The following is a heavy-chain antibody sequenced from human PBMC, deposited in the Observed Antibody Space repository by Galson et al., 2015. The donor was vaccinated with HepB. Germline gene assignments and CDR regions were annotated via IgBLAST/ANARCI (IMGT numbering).Heavy chain of an antibody. CDR1: GGSISSGGYY. D-gene: IGHD3-3*01. V-gene: IGHV4-31*03. CDR3: ARAVRGVVIGIDY. CDR2: IYYSGST. Sequence: TLSLTCTVSGGSISSGGYYWSWIRQHPGKGLEWIGYIYYSGSTYCNPSLKSRVTISVDTSKNQFSLKLSSVTAADTAVYYCARAVRGVVIGIDYWGQGTLVTVSS. J-gene: IGHJ4*02.